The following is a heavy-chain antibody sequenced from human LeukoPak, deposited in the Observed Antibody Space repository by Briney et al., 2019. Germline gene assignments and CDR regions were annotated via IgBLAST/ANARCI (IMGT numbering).Heavy chain of an antibody. V-gene: IGHV4-61*02. Sequence: PSETLSLTCTVSGRSISSGSYYWSWIRQPAGKGLEWIGRIYTSGSTNYNPSLKSRVTISVDTSKNQFSLKLSSVTAADTAVYYCARGLVGALFDYWGQGTLVTVSS. J-gene: IGHJ4*02. CDR2: IYTSGST. CDR1: GRSISSGSYY. D-gene: IGHD1-26*01. CDR3: ARGLVGALFDY.